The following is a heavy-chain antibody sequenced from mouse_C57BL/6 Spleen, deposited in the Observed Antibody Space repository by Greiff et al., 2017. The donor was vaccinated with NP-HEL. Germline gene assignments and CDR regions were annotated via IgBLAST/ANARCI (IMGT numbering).Heavy chain of an antibody. CDR2: ISSGGSYT. D-gene: IGHD2-4*01. Sequence: EVKLVESGGDLVKPGGSLKLSCAASGFTFSSYGMSWVRQTPDKRLEWVATISSGGSYTYYPDSVKGRFTISRDNAKNTLYLQMISLKSEDTAMYYCARQEGDYPWFAYWGQGTLVTVSA. CDR1: GFTFSSYG. CDR3: ARQEGDYPWFAY. V-gene: IGHV5-6*02. J-gene: IGHJ3*01.